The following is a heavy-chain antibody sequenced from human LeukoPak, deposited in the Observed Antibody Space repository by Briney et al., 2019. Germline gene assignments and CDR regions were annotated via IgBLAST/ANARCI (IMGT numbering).Heavy chain of an antibody. CDR2: INHSGST. Sequence: SETLSLTCAVYGVSFSGYYWSWVRQPPGKGLEWIGEINHSGSTNYNPSLKSRVTISVDTSKNQFSLKLSSVTAADTAVYYCATRMLYRWFDPWGQGTLVTVSS. CDR1: GVSFSGYY. CDR3: ATRMLYRWFDP. V-gene: IGHV4-34*01. D-gene: IGHD2-8*01. J-gene: IGHJ5*02.